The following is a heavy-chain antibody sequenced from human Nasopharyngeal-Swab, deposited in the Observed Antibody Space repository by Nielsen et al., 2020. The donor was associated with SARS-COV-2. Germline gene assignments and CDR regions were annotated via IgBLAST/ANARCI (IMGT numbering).Heavy chain of an antibody. CDR2: IIPIFGTA. CDR3: ARGEGGYGGPMDV. Sequence: SVKVSCKASGGTFSSYAISWVRQAPGQGLEWMGGIIPIFGTANYAQKFQGRVTITADESTSIAYMELSSLRSEDTAVYYCARGEGGYGGPMDVWGQGTTVTVSS. CDR1: GGTFSSYA. D-gene: IGHD5-12*01. V-gene: IGHV1-69*13. J-gene: IGHJ6*02.